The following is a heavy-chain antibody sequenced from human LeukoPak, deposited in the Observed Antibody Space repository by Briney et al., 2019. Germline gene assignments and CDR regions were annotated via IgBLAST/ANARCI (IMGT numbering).Heavy chain of an antibody. D-gene: IGHD1-26*01. CDR2: INPNSGGT. Sequence: ASVKVSCKASGYTFTSYDINWVRQATGRGLEWMGWINPNSGGTNYAQKFQGRVTMTRDTSISTAYMELSRLRSDDTAVYYCARGNSGSYYYYYYMDVWGKGTTVTVSS. V-gene: IGHV1-2*02. CDR1: GYTFTSYD. CDR3: ARGNSGSYYYYYYMDV. J-gene: IGHJ6*03.